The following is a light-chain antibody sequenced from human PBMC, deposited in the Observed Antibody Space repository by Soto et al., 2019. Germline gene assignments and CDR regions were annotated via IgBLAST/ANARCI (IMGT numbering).Light chain of an antibody. CDR1: NIGGKS. V-gene: IGLV3-21*04. J-gene: IGLJ3*02. CDR2: YNS. CDR3: QVWDSSSDHPEWV. Sequence: SYELTQPPSVSVAPGKTARITCGGNNIGGKSVHWYQQKPGQAPVLVIYYNSDRPSGIPERFSGSNSGNTATLTISRVEPGDEADYYCQVWDSSSDHPEWVFGGGTKLTVL.